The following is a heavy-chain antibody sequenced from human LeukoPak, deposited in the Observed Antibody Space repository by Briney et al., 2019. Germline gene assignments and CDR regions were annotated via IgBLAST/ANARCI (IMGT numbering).Heavy chain of an antibody. V-gene: IGHV3-21*01. J-gene: IGHJ4*02. Sequence: GGSLRLSCAASGFTLSGYTMNWVRQAPGKGLEWVSFISSSSSYIYYADSVKGRFTISRDNAKNSLYLQMNSLRAEDTAVYYCASDPEGWSGYYMGPRDYWGQGTLVTVSS. CDR1: GFTLSGYT. CDR2: ISSSSSYI. CDR3: ASDPEGWSGYYMGPRDY. D-gene: IGHD3-3*01.